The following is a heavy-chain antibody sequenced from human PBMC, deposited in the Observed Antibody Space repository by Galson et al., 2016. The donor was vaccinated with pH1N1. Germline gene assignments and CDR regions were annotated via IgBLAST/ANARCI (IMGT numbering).Heavy chain of an antibody. CDR1: GFSFSAYA. Sequence: SLRLSCAASGFSFSAYAMNWVRQAPGKRPEWVSVISGSGENTMYADSVKGRFTISRDNSKTTTFLQMDNLRAEDTAVYYCAKSGRTAKQILAPRDDMDVWGQGTTVTVS. V-gene: IGHV3-23*01. CDR3: AKSGRTAKQILAPRDDMDV. J-gene: IGHJ6*02. D-gene: IGHD1-1*01. CDR2: ISGSGENT.